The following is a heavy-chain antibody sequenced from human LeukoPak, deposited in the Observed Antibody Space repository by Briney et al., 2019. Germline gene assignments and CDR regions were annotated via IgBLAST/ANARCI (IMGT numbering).Heavy chain of an antibody. CDR3: ARDMYSSSSMDWFDP. D-gene: IGHD6-6*01. V-gene: IGHV1-8*02. CDR2: MNPNSGNT. Sequence: GASVKVSCKASGYTFTSYGISWVRQATGQGLEWMGWMNPNSGNTGYAQKFQGRVTMTKNTSISTAYMELSSLRSEDTAVYYCARDMYSSSSMDWFDPWGQGTLVTVSS. CDR1: GYTFTSYG. J-gene: IGHJ5*02.